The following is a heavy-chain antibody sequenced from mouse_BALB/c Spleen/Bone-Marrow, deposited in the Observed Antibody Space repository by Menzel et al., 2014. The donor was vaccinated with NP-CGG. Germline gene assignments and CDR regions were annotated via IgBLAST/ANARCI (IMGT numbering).Heavy chain of an antibody. J-gene: IGHJ4*01. CDR2: IRNKANGYTT. CDR3: ARDDYYAMDY. V-gene: IGHV7-3*02. CDR1: GFTFTDYY. Sequence: EVKLMESGGGLVQPGGSLRLSCATSGFTFTDYYMSWVRQPPGKALEWLGFIRNKANGYTTEYSASVKGRFTFSRDNSQSILYLQMNTLRAEDSATYYCARDDYYAMDYWGQGTSVTVSS.